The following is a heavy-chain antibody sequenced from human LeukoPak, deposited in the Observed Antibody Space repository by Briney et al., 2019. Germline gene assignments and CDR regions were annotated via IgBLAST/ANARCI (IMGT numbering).Heavy chain of an antibody. D-gene: IGHD5-24*01. Sequence: SDTLSLTCAVYGGSFSGYYWSWIRQPPGKGLEWIGEINHSGSTNYNPSLKSRVTISVDTSKNQFSLKLSSVTAADTAVYYCARGGRDGYNYGWGQGTLVTVSS. V-gene: IGHV4-34*01. J-gene: IGHJ4*02. CDR2: INHSGST. CDR1: GGSFSGYY. CDR3: ARGGRDGYNYG.